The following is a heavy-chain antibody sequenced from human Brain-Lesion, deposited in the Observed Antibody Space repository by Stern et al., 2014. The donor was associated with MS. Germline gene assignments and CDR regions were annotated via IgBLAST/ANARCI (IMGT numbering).Heavy chain of an antibody. Sequence: QVQLEESGAEVKKPGASVKVSCKVSGYTLTELSMHWVRQAPRKGLEWMGGFDPADGETIYAQKFQGRVTMTEDTSTDTAYMELSSLRSEDTAVYYCATLSPGAGGNYYRHFDYWGQGTLVTVSS. J-gene: IGHJ4*02. CDR3: ATLSPGAGGNYYRHFDY. CDR2: FDPADGET. CDR1: GYTLTELS. D-gene: IGHD1-26*01. V-gene: IGHV1-24*01.